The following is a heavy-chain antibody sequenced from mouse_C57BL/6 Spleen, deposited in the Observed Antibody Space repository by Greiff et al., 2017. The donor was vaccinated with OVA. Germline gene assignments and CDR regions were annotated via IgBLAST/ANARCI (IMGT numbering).Heavy chain of an antibody. CDR2: ISSGGDYI. J-gene: IGHJ2*01. D-gene: IGHD2-2*01. V-gene: IGHV5-9-1*02. Sequence: EVKLMESGEGLVKPGGSLKLSCAASGFTFSSYAMSWVRQTPEKRLEWVAYISSGGDYIYYADTVKGRFTISRDNARNTLYLQMSSLKSEDTAMYYCTREGTMVHYFDYWGQGTTLTVSS. CDR1: GFTFSSYA. CDR3: TREGTMVHYFDY.